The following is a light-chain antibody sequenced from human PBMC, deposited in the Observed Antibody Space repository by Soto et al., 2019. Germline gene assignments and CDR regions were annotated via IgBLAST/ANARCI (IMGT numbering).Light chain of an antibody. J-gene: IGKJ5*01. Sequence: IQMTQSPSSLSASVGDKVTITCRASQSISLYLNWFQHKPGKAPKLLIYAATSLQSGVPSRFSGRGSGTDFTPTISSLQPEGFATYYCQQGYTPPSITFGQGTRLEIK. CDR3: QQGYTPPSIT. CDR1: QSISLY. V-gene: IGKV1-39*01. CDR2: AAT.